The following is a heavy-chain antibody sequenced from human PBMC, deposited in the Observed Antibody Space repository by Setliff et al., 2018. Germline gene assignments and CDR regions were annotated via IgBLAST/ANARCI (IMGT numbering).Heavy chain of an antibody. D-gene: IGHD3-16*02. Sequence: SETLSLTCAVYGGSFSGYYWSWIRQPPGEGLEWIGEINHSGSTNYNPSLKSRVTISVDTSKNQFSLKLSSVTAADTAVYYCARGKVLYDYVWGSYRYEDYYYGMDVWGQGTTVTVSS. V-gene: IGHV4-34*01. J-gene: IGHJ6*02. CDR2: INHSGST. CDR1: GGSFSGYY. CDR3: ARGKVLYDYVWGSYRYEDYYYGMDV.